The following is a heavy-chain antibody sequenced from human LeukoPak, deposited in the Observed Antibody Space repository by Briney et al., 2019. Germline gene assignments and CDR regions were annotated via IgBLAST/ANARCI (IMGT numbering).Heavy chain of an antibody. J-gene: IGHJ5*02. CDR2: IWYDGSNK. Sequence: GGSLRLSCAASGFTFSTHAMHWVRQAPGKGLEWVAVIWYDGSNKYYADSVKGRFTISRDNSKNTLYLQMNSLRAEDTAVYYCARDGGPAWGLQWELLTYNWFDPWGQGTLVTVSS. CDR1: GFTFSTHA. V-gene: IGHV3-33*08. D-gene: IGHD1-26*01. CDR3: ARDGGPAWGLQWELLTYNWFDP.